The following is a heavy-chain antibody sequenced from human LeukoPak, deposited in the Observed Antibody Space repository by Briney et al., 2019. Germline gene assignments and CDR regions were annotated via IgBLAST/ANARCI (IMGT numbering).Heavy chain of an antibody. CDR1: GGSISSYY. CDR2: IYYSGGT. V-gene: IGHV4-59*01. CDR3: AREPVDTAMAYFDY. J-gene: IGHJ4*02. D-gene: IGHD5-18*01. Sequence: SETLSLTCTVSGGSISSYYWSWIRQPPGKGLEWIGYIYYSGGTNYNPSLKSRVTISVDTSKNQFSLKLSSVTAADTAVYYCAREPVDTAMAYFDYWGQGTLVTVSS.